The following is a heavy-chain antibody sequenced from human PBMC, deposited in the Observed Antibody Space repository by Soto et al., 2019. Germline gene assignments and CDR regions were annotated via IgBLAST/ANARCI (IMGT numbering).Heavy chain of an antibody. CDR2: INPSGGST. CDR1: GYTFTSYY. V-gene: IGHV1-46*01. D-gene: IGHD3-3*01. Sequence: VKVSCKASGYTFTSYYMHWVRQAPGQGLEWMGIINPSGGSTSYAQKFQGRVTMTRDTSTSTVYMELSSLRSEDTAVYYCARDLGNNYDFWSGNWFDPWGQGTLVTVSS. J-gene: IGHJ5*02. CDR3: ARDLGNNYDFWSGNWFDP.